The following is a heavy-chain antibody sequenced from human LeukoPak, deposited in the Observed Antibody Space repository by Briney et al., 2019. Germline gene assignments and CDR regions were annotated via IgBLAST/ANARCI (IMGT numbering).Heavy chain of an antibody. D-gene: IGHD2-15*01. CDR2: ISGSGGST. J-gene: IGHJ4*02. V-gene: IGHV3-23*01. Sequence: GGSLRLSCAASGFTFNSYAMSWVRQAPGKGLEWVSAISGSGGSTYYADSVKGRFTISRDNSKNTLYLQMNSLRAEDTAVYYCASRGHCSGGSCADYWGQGTLVTVSS. CDR3: ASRGHCSGGSCADY. CDR1: GFTFNSYA.